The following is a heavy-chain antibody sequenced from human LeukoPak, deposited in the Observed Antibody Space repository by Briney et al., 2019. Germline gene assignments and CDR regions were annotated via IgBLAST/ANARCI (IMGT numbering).Heavy chain of an antibody. CDR1: GFRFNTYW. CDR3: AKVALLTMVRGVTHFDY. Sequence: GGSLRLSCAASGFRFNTYWMSWVRQAPGKGLEWVAFIRYDGSNKYYADSVKGRFTISRDNSKNTLYLQMNSLRAEDTAVYYCAKVALLTMVRGVTHFDYWGQGTLVTVSS. J-gene: IGHJ4*02. V-gene: IGHV3-30*02. D-gene: IGHD3-10*01. CDR2: IRYDGSNK.